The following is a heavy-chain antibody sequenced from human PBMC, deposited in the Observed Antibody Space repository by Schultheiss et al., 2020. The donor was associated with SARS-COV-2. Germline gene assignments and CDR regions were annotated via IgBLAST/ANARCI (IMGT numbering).Heavy chain of an antibody. V-gene: IGHV1-8*01. Sequence: ASVKVSCKASGYTFTSYDINWVRQATGQGLEWMGWMNPNSGNTGYAQKFQGRVTMTRNTSISTAYMELSRLRSDDTAVYYCARAKGSSRGKFYQYYGLDVWGQGTTVTVSS. CDR2: MNPNSGNT. CDR1: GYTFTSYD. J-gene: IGHJ6*02. CDR3: ARAKGSSRGKFYQYYGLDV. D-gene: IGHD6-6*01.